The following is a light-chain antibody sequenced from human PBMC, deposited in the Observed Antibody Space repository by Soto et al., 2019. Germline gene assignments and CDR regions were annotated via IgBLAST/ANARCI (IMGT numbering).Light chain of an antibody. CDR3: QQLNSYS. J-gene: IGKJ4*01. CDR2: ATS. V-gene: IGKV1-9*01. CDR1: QCIRIY. Sequence: DIQLTQSPSSLSASLGDRVTITCRASQCIRIYLAWYQQKPGKAPKLLIYATSTLESGVPSRFSGSGSGTDFTLTISSLQPEDFATYYCQQLNSYSFGGGTKVDIK.